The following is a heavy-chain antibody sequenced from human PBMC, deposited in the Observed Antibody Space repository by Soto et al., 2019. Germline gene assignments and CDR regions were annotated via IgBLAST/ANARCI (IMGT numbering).Heavy chain of an antibody. CDR2: VIPVFGTA. Sequence: QVQLVQSGAEVKKPGSSVKVSCKASGGTFSYFAINWVRQAPGQGLEWMGGVIPVFGTANYAQKFQGRVTITADESTTTAYMELSSLRSEDTAVYYCARDLAVAATVGAYGMDVWGQGTTVTVSS. J-gene: IGHJ6*02. V-gene: IGHV1-69*01. CDR3: ARDLAVAATVGAYGMDV. D-gene: IGHD2-15*01. CDR1: GGTFSYFA.